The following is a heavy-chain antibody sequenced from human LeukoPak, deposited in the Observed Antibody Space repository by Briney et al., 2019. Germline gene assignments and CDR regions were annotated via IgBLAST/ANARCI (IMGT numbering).Heavy chain of an antibody. V-gene: IGHV1-3*01. CDR3: ARDHDILTGYLFDY. CDR1: GSTFTSYA. Sequence: ASVKVSCEASGSTFTSYAMHWVRQAPGQRLEWMGWINAGNGNTKYSQKFQGRVTIARDTSASTAYMELSSLRSEDTAVYYCARDHDILTGYLFDYWGQGTLVTVSS. D-gene: IGHD3-9*01. CDR2: INAGNGNT. J-gene: IGHJ4*02.